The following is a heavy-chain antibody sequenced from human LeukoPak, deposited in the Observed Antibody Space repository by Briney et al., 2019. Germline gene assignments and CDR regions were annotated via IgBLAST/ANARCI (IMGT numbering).Heavy chain of an antibody. D-gene: IGHD3-3*01. CDR2: IIPIFGTA. V-gene: IGHV1-69*05. CDR1: GGTFSSYA. CDR3: ARAITLFGVVTGDY. Sequence: ASVKVSCKASGGTFSSYAISWVRQAPGQGLEWMGRIIPIFGTANYAQKFQGRVTITTDESTSTAYMELSSLRSEDTVVYYCARAITLFGVVTGDYWGQGTLVTVSS. J-gene: IGHJ4*02.